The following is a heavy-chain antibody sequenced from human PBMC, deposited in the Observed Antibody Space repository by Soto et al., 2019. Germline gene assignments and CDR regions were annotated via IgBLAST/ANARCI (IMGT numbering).Heavy chain of an antibody. CDR1: GYTFNTYD. J-gene: IGHJ4*02. V-gene: IGHV1-8*01. Sequence: ASVKVSFKASGYTFNTYDIYWMRQATGQGLEWMGWMNPYNGNTGYAQKFQGRVTVTRNTSISTVYMELSGLRPDDTAVYYCARRKERSGPHYFDYWGQGSQVTVS. CDR3: ARRKERSGPHYFDY. D-gene: IGHD6-25*01. CDR2: MNPYNGNT.